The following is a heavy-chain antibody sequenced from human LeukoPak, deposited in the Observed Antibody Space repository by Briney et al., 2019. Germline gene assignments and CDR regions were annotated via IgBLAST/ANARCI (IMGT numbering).Heavy chain of an antibody. CDR3: ARGSLGLYYYDSSGYVHFDY. V-gene: IGHV1-69*05. J-gene: IGHJ4*02. Sequence: ASVKVSCKASGGTFSSYAISWVRQAPGQGLEWIGRIIPIFGTANYAQKFQGRVTITTDESTSTAYMELSSLGSEDTAVYYCARGSLGLYYYDSSGYVHFDYWGQGTLVTVSS. CDR1: GGTFSSYA. D-gene: IGHD3-22*01. CDR2: IIPIFGTA.